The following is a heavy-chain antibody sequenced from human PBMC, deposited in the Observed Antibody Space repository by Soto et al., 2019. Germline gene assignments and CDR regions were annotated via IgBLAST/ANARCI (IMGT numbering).Heavy chain of an antibody. CDR1: GFTFSGST. J-gene: IGHJ4*02. V-gene: IGHV3-48*01. Sequence: GGSLRLSCAASGFTFSGSTMNWARQAPGEGLEWISYISGDAIYYADSVKGRFTISRDDARNSLYLQMDSLRPEDTALYYCARDKDWAIDYWGQGTLVTVSS. CDR3: ARDKDWAIDY. D-gene: IGHD3-9*01. CDR2: ISGDAI.